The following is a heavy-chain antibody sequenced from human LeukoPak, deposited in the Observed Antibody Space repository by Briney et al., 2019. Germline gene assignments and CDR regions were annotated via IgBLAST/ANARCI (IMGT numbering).Heavy chain of an antibody. D-gene: IGHD6-13*01. Sequence: PGGPLRLSCAASGLTFSGYIMNWVRQAPGKGLEWVSSISTSGTYMDYADSVEGRFIISRDNSKNSLFLQMNSLRAEDTAVYSCARGIAAAGHGMDVWGQGTTVTVSS. V-gene: IGHV3-21*01. J-gene: IGHJ6*02. CDR3: ARGIAAAGHGMDV. CDR2: ISTSGTYM. CDR1: GLTFSGYI.